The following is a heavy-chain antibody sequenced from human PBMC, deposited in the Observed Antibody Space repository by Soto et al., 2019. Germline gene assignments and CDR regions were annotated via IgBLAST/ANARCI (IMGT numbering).Heavy chain of an antibody. V-gene: IGHV3-11*04. CDR3: ARDPSRFVVVVAATAHFDY. Sequence: GGSLRLSCAASGFTFSDYYMSWIRQAPGKGLEWVSYISSSGSTIYYADSVKGRFTISRDNAKNSLYLQMNSLRAEDTAVYYCARDPSRFVVVVAATAHFDYWGQGTLVTVSS. D-gene: IGHD2-15*01. J-gene: IGHJ4*02. CDR1: GFTFSDYY. CDR2: ISSSGSTI.